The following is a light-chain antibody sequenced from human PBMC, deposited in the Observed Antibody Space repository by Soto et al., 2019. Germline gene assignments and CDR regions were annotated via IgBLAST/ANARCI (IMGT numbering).Light chain of an antibody. CDR1: SSDVGGYDF. Sequence: QPVLTQPRSVSGSPGQSVTLSCTGTSSDVGGYDFVSWYQQHPGKAPKLIIYEVTDRPSGVSNRFSGSKSGNTASLTISGLQAEDEAEYYCSSYTNINTRACVFGTGTKVTVL. CDR2: EVT. J-gene: IGLJ1*01. CDR3: SSYTNINTRACV. V-gene: IGLV2-14*01.